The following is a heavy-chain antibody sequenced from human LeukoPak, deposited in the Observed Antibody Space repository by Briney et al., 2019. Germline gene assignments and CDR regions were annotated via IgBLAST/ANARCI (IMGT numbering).Heavy chain of an antibody. V-gene: IGHV3-23*01. Sequence: GGSLRLSRAASGFTFSSYAMSWVRQAPGKGLEWVSDISGSGISTYYADSVKGRFTISRDNSKNTLYLQMNSLRAEDTAVYYCAKDQWSFSYFDYWGQGTLVTVSS. J-gene: IGHJ4*02. CDR2: ISGSGIST. CDR1: GFTFSSYA. CDR3: AKDQWSFSYFDY. D-gene: IGHD1-26*01.